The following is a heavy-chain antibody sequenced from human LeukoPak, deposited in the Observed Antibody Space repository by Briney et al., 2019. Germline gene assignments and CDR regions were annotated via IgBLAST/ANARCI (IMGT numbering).Heavy chain of an antibody. J-gene: IGHJ4*02. D-gene: IGHD3-9*01. Sequence: PGGSLRLSCAASGFTFSSYGMRWVRQAPGKGLEWVAFIRYDGSNKYYADSVKGRFTISRDNSKNTLYLQMNSLRAEDTAVYYCAKDMPPFYDILTGAGGPFDYWGQGTLVTVSS. CDR2: IRYDGSNK. CDR3: AKDMPPFYDILTGAGGPFDY. V-gene: IGHV3-30*02. CDR1: GFTFSSYG.